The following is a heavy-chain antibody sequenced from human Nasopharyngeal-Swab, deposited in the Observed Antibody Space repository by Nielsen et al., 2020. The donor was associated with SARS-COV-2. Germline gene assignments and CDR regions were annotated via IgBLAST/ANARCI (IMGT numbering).Heavy chain of an antibody. D-gene: IGHD1-1*01. CDR2: IYSSGST. J-gene: IGHJ6*02. V-gene: IGHV4-4*07. CDR1: GGSINSDY. CDR3: ARDKRPTSMDL. Sequence: SETLSLTCNVSGGSINSDYWSWIRQPAGKGLEWIGRIYSSGSTNYNPSLKSRVTKSVDKSNNQVSLKLSSVTAADTAVYYCARDKRPTSMDLWGQGTTVTVSS.